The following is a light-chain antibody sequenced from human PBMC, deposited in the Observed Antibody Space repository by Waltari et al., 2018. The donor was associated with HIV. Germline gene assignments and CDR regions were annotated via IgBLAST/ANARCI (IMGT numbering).Light chain of an antibody. Sequence: QSALTQPRSVSGSPGQSVTISCTGTINDVGYYNYVSWYQHHPGKAPKLMSYDVTERPSGVPDHFSGSKSGNTASLTISGLQAEYEADYYCCSYAGNYTVIFGGGTKLTVL. J-gene: IGLJ2*01. CDR3: CSYAGNYTVI. CDR1: INDVGYYNY. V-gene: IGLV2-11*01. CDR2: DVT.